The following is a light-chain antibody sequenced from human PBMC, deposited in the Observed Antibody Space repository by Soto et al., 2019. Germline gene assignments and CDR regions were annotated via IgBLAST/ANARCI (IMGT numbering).Light chain of an antibody. Sequence: IVMTQSPATLSVSPGERATLSCGASRNISSNLAWYEQKPGQAPRLLIHSASTRATGISAKFSGSGSGTEFTLTISSLQSEDFAIYYCQQYNYWPRTFGQGTKVEIK. J-gene: IGKJ1*01. V-gene: IGKV3-15*01. CDR3: QQYNYWPRT. CDR1: RNISSN. CDR2: SAS.